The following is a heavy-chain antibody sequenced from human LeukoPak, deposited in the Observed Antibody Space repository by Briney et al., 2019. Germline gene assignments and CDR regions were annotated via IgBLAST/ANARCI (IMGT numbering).Heavy chain of an antibody. J-gene: IGHJ4*02. V-gene: IGHV3-66*01. CDR1: GFTVSNNY. D-gene: IGHD6-19*01. CDR2: IYAGDDTT. CDR3: ARARYSSGSLGY. Sequence: GGSLRLSCAVFGFTVSNNYMSWVRQAPGKGLEWVSVIYAGDDTTYYADSVKGRFTISRDNSKNTVYLQMNTLRAEDTAMYYCARARYSSGSLGYWGQGTLVTVSS.